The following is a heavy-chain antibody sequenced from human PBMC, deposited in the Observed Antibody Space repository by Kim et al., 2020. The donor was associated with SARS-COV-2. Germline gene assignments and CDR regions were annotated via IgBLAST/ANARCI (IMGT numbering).Heavy chain of an antibody. CDR2: VGNDGTTT. Sequence: GGSLRLSCAASGFSLSSYAMHWVRQAPGKGLEWVASVGNDGTTTYYADSVKGRFTISRDTSKKTVSLQMNSLGAEDTALYYCPRKGLSAREFDY. J-gene: IGHJ4*01. CDR1: GFSLSSYA. D-gene: IGHD3-16*02. V-gene: IGHV3-33*03. CDR3: PRKGLSAREFDY.